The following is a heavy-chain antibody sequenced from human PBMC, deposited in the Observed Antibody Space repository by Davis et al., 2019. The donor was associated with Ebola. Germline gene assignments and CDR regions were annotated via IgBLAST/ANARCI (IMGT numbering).Heavy chain of an antibody. CDR1: GGTFSSYA. Sequence: SVKVSCKASGGTFSSYAISWVRQAPGQGLEWMGRIIPILGIANYAQKFQGRVTITADKSTSTAYMELSSLRSEETAVYYCARTCSGGSCPSYWFDPWGQGTLVTVSS. CDR3: ARTCSGGSCPSYWFDP. V-gene: IGHV1-69*04. J-gene: IGHJ5*02. CDR2: IIPILGIA. D-gene: IGHD2-15*01.